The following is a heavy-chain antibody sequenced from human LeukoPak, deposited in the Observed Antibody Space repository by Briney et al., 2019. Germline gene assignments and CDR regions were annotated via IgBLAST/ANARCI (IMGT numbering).Heavy chain of an antibody. Sequence: PSETLSLTCTVSGGSISSYYWSWIRQRAGKGLEWVGRIYTSGSTNHNPSLKSRVTMSVDTSKNQFSLKLSSVTAADTAVYYCAVLIAAAGRGNWFDPWGQGTLVTVSS. D-gene: IGHD6-13*01. CDR1: GGSISSYY. J-gene: IGHJ5*02. V-gene: IGHV4-4*07. CDR3: AVLIAAAGRGNWFDP. CDR2: IYTSGST.